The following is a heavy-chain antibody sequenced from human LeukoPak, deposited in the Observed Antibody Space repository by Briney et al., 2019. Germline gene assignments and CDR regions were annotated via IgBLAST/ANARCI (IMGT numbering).Heavy chain of an antibody. CDR1: GITFNNYA. CDR2: ISGRGDVT. D-gene: IGHD6-19*01. Sequence: GGSLRLSCTASGITFNNYAMSCVRQAPGKGLEWVSTISGRGDVTYYADSVKGRFTISRDNSKNTLFLQMNSLRAEDTAVYYCANTLLYSSGWDYWGQGTLVTVSS. V-gene: IGHV3-23*01. J-gene: IGHJ4*02. CDR3: ANTLLYSSGWDY.